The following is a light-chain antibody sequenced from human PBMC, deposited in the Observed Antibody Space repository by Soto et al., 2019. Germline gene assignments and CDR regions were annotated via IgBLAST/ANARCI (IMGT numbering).Light chain of an antibody. CDR1: QSISSNY. V-gene: IGKV3-20*01. CDR2: GAF. CDR3: QQYGTSPWT. J-gene: IGKJ1*01. Sequence: IVLTQSPGTLSLSPGERATLSCRASQSISSNYLAWYQQKPGQAPRLLIYGAFSRAVGIPDNFSGSGSGTDFTLTIYRLEPEDFAVYYCQQYGTSPWTFGQGTKVDVK.